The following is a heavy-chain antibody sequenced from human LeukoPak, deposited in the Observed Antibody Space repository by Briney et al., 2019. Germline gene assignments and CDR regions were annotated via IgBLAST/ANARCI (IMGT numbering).Heavy chain of an antibody. CDR1: GFTFSSYS. D-gene: IGHD3-10*01. J-gene: IGHJ4*02. CDR3: ARGSPYGSGSPLDF. V-gene: IGHV3-21*01. Sequence: GGSLRLSCAASGFTFSSYSMNWVRQAPGKGLEWVASITKSSAYIYYADSVKGRFTISRNNAKNSLYLQMNSLRAEDMAVYYCARGSPYGSGSPLDFWGQGTLVTVSS. CDR2: ITKSSAYI.